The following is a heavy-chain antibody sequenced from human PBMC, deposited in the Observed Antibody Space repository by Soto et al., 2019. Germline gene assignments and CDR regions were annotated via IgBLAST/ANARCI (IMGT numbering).Heavy chain of an antibody. CDR3: ARGLDGGHYGVGK. Sequence: EVQVVESGGGLVQPGGSLRLSCAASGFTFSNYWMHWVRQAPGKGLVWVSRINGGGGSTSYADSVKGRFTISRDNAKNTLYLQMNSLRAEDAAIFYCARGLDGGHYGVGKWGEGTLVTVSS. D-gene: IGHD4-17*01. V-gene: IGHV3-74*01. CDR2: INGGGGST. CDR1: GFTFSNYW. J-gene: IGHJ4*02.